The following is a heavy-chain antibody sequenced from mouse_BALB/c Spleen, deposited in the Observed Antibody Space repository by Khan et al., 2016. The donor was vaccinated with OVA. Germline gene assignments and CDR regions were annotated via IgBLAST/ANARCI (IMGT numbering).Heavy chain of an antibody. CDR3: ARGNWQSYYLDY. CDR2: INPYNGGT. J-gene: IGHJ2*01. CDR1: GYTFTNYV. Sequence: EVQLQQSGPELVKPGASVKMSCKASGYTFTNYVLHWVKQKPGQGLEWIGYINPYNGGTKYNEKFKGKATLASDKSSITADMELSSLTSEDSAVYYWARGNWQSYYLDYWGQGTTLTRSS. V-gene: IGHV1S136*01. D-gene: IGHD4-1*01.